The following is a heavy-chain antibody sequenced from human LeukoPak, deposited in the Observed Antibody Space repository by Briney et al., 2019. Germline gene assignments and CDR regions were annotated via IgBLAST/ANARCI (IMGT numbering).Heavy chain of an antibody. CDR2: INHRGST. D-gene: IGHD2-15*01. Sequence: PSETLSLTCAVYGGSFSGYYWSWIRQPPGKGLEWIGEINHRGSTNYNPSLKSRVTISVDTPRNQFSLKLSSVTAADTAVYYCARGRFTYCSGGSCYPPRTYYYYYMDVWGKGTTVTVSS. CDR1: GGSFSGYY. V-gene: IGHV4-34*01. J-gene: IGHJ6*03. CDR3: ARGRFTYCSGGSCYPPRTYYYYYMDV.